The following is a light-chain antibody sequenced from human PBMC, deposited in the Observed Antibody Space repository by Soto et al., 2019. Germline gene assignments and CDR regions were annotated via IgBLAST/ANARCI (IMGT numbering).Light chain of an antibody. J-gene: IGLJ3*02. CDR2: GNT. CDR3: QSYDSSLRV. V-gene: IGLV1-40*01. Sequence: QLVLTQPPSVSGAPGQRVTISCTGSDSNIGAGSDVHWYQQLPGTAPKVLIYGNTFRPSGVPDRFSGSKSGTSASLAITGLQAEDEAVYYCQSYDSSLRVFGGGTKLTVL. CDR1: DSNIGAGSD.